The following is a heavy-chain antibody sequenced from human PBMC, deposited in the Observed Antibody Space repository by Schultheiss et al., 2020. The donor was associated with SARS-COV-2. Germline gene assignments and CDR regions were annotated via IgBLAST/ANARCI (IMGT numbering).Heavy chain of an antibody. CDR1: GFTFSNAW. V-gene: IGHV3-15*01. CDR3: AKDAKMYYDYVWGSYRYTNYFDY. D-gene: IGHD3-16*02. Sequence: GGSLRLSCAASGFTFSNAWMSWVRQAPGKGLEWVGRIKSKTDGGTTDYAAPVKGRFTISRDDSKNTLYLQMNSLKTEDTAVYYCAKDAKMYYDYVWGSYRYTNYFDYWGQGTLVTVSS. CDR2: IKSKTDGGTT. J-gene: IGHJ4*02.